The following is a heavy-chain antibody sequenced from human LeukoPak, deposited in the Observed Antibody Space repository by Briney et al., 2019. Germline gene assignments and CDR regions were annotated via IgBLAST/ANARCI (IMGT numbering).Heavy chain of an antibody. V-gene: IGHV1-69*13. CDR3: ARDSRMTTWYFPGVYYFDY. J-gene: IGHJ4*02. CDR1: GYTFTGYY. D-gene: IGHD6-13*01. CDR2: IIPIFGTA. Sequence: SVKVSCKASGYTFTGYYMHWVRQAPGQGLEWMGGIIPIFGTANYAQKFQGRVTITADESTSTAYMELSSLRSEDTAVYYCARDSRMTTWYFPGVYYFDYWGQGTLVTVSS.